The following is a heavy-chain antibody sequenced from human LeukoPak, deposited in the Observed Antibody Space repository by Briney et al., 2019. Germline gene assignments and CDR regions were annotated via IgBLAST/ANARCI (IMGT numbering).Heavy chain of an antibody. Sequence: GGSLRLSCAASGFTFSSYAMSWVRQAPGKGLEWVSAISGSGGSTYYADSVKGRFTNSRDNSKNTPYLQMNSLRAEDTAVYYCAKDRRIQLWLGFDYWGQGTLVTVSS. V-gene: IGHV3-23*01. J-gene: IGHJ4*02. CDR3: AKDRRIQLWLGFDY. CDR2: ISGSGGST. D-gene: IGHD5-18*01. CDR1: GFTFSSYA.